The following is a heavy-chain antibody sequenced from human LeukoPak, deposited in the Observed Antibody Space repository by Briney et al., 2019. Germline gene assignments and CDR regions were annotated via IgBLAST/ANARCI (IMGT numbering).Heavy chain of an antibody. Sequence: SETLSLTCTVSGGSISSNSYYWGWIRQPPGKGLEWIGSIYYSGSTYYNPSLKSRVTISVDTSKNQFSLKLSSVTAADTAVYYCARLGSSWYSDYWGQGTLVTVSS. CDR3: ARLGSSWYSDY. J-gene: IGHJ4*02. CDR2: IYYSGST. V-gene: IGHV4-39*01. CDR1: GGSISSNSYY. D-gene: IGHD6-13*01.